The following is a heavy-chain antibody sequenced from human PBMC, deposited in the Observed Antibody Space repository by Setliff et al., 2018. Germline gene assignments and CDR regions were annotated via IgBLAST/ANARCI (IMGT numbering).Heavy chain of an antibody. CDR2: IYWDDDK. D-gene: IGHD2-8*01. CDR3: ARTNRSVLGEAFDI. V-gene: IGHV2-5*02. Sequence: SGPTLVNPTQTLTLTCTFSGFSLSTSGVGVGWIRQPPGKALEWLALIYWDDDKRYSPSLKSRLTITKDTSKNQVVLTMTNMDPVDTATYYCARTNRSVLGEAFDIWGQGTMVTVSS. CDR1: GFSLSTSGVG. J-gene: IGHJ3*02.